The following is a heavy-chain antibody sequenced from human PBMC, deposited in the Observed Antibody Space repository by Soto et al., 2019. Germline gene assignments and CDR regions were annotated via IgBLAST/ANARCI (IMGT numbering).Heavy chain of an antibody. D-gene: IGHD1-1*01. CDR1: GGFVTSGSYY. V-gene: IGHV4-34*01. CDR3: ARVERGTATTVVDAFDI. J-gene: IGHJ3*02. Sequence: QVQLQQWDAGLLKPSATMSLTCAVYGGFVTSGSYYWGWIRQPPGKGLEWIWEMCHSGGTHFTPSLCGRVTISVDTSKNQFTLNMSSLTAADTALYYCARVERGTATTVVDAFDIWGPGTMVTVSS. CDR2: MCHSGGT.